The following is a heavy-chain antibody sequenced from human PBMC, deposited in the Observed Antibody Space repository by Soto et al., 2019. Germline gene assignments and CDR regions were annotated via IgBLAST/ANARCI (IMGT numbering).Heavy chain of an antibody. D-gene: IGHD6-6*01. CDR2: IYSGGST. J-gene: IGHJ6*02. CDR3: ARGKRQLGSYYYYYYGMDV. Sequence: GGSLRLSCAASGFTVSSNYMGWVRQAPGKXLEWVSVIYSGGSTYYADSVKGRFTISRDNSKNTLYLQMNSLRAEDTAVYYCARGKRQLGSYYYYYYGMDVWGQGTTVTVSS. V-gene: IGHV3-53*01. CDR1: GFTVSSNY.